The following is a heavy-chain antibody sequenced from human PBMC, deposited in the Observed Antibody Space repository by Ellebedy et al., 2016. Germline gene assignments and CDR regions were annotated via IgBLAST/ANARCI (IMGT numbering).Heavy chain of an antibody. CDR1: GLTFSGSA. CDR2: IRNKANSHAT. D-gene: IGHD3-16*01. V-gene: IGHV3-73*01. J-gene: IGHJ5*02. CDR3: TRRVRGYGGYNWFDP. Sequence: GESLKISCTASGLTFSGSAMHWVRQASGKGLEWVGRIRNKANSHATEYAASMKGRFTMSRDDSKNTTFPQMNSLKTEDTAVYYCTRRVRGYGGYNWFDPWGQGTLVIVSS.